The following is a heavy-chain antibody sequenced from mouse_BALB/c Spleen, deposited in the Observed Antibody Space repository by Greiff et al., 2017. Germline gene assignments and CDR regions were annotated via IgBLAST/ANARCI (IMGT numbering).Heavy chain of an antibody. J-gene: IGHJ3*01. CDR2: ISSGGSYT. CDR3: ARPRQLGLKGFAY. V-gene: IGHV5-9-4*01. Sequence: EVQLVESGGGLVKPGGSLKLSCAASGFTFSSYAMSWFRQSPEKRLEWVAEISSGGSYTYYPDTVTGRFTISRDNAKNTLYLEMSSLRSEDTAMYYCARPRQLGLKGFAYWGQGTLVTVSA. CDR1: GFTFSSYA. D-gene: IGHD3-2*01.